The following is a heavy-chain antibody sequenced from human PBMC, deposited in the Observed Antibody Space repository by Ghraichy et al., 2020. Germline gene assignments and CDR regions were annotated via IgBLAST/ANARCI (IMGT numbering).Heavy chain of an antibody. D-gene: IGHD3-3*01. CDR3: ARDFGTTYYDFWSGYYHFDY. CDR1: GFTFSSYS. Sequence: GGSLRLSCAASGFTFSSYSMNWVRQAPGKGLEWVSSISSSSSYIYYADSVKGRFTISRDNAKNSLYLQMNSLRAEDTAVYYCARDFGTTYYDFWSGYYHFDYWGQGTLVTVSS. CDR2: ISSSSSYI. J-gene: IGHJ4*02. V-gene: IGHV3-21*01.